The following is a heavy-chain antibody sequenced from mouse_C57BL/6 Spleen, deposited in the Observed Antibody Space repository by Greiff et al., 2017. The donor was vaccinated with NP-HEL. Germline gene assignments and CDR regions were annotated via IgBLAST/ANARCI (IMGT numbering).Heavy chain of an antibody. CDR1: GFTFSDYG. CDR3: ARRPDFYAMDY. V-gene: IGHV5-17*01. J-gene: IGHJ4*01. CDR2: ISSGSSTI. Sequence: EVKLMESGGGLVKPGGSLKLSCAASGFTFSDYGMHWVRQAPEKGLEWVAYISSGSSTIYYADTVQGRFTISRDNDKNTLFLQMTSLRSEDTAMYYCARRPDFYAMDYWGQGTSVTVSS.